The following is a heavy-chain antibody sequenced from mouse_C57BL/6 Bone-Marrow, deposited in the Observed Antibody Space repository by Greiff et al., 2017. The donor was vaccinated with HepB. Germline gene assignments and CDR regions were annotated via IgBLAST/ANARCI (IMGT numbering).Heavy chain of an antibody. D-gene: IGHD1-1*01. V-gene: IGHV1-76*01. CDR2: IYPGSGNT. CDR3: AGGDYYGSPWFAY. J-gene: IGHJ3*01. CDR1: GYTFTDYY. Sequence: VQGVESGAELVRPGASVKLSCKASGYTFTDYYINWVKQRPGQGLEWIARIYPGSGNTYYNEKFKGKATLTAEKSSSTAYMQLSSLTSEDTAVDVCAGGDYYGSPWFAYWGQGTLVTVSA.